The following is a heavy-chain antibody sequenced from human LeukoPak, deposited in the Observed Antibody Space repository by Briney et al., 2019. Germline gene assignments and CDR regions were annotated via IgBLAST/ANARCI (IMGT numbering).Heavy chain of an antibody. D-gene: IGHD6-13*01. Sequence: GASVKVSCKASGGTFSSYAISWVRQAPGQGLEWMGGIIPIFGTANYAQKFQGRVTITTDESTSTAYMELSSLRSEDTAVYYCAIYSSSWYGVFDYWGQGTLVTVSS. CDR2: IIPIFGTA. V-gene: IGHV1-69*05. CDR1: GGTFSSYA. CDR3: AIYSSSWYGVFDY. J-gene: IGHJ4*02.